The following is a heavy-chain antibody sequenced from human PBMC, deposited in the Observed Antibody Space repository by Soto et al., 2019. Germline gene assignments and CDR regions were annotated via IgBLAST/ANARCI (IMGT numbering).Heavy chain of an antibody. CDR1: GFTFSSYG. D-gene: IGHD3-22*01. J-gene: IGHJ4*02. CDR3: AKVLNYYDSSGYYDY. CDR2: ISYDGSNK. Sequence: GGSLRLSCAASGFTFSSYGMHWVRQAPGKGLEWVAVISYDGSNKYYADSVKGRFTISRDNSKNTLYLQMNSLRAEDTAVYYCAKVLNYYDSSGYYDYWGQGTLVTVSS. V-gene: IGHV3-30*18.